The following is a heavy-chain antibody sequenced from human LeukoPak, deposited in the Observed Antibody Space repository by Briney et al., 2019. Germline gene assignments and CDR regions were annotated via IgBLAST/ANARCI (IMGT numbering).Heavy chain of an antibody. Sequence: GGSLRLSCEASGFNFSSYGMHWVRQAPGRGLEWVAVLSADGSHKQFADSVKDRFAISRDNSKKTLYLQMNGLRAEDTAVYYCAKGGVSDRGSWYGDYFDYWGQGTLVTVSS. J-gene: IGHJ4*02. CDR3: AKGGVSDRGSWYGDYFDY. D-gene: IGHD6-13*01. CDR2: LSADGSHK. CDR1: GFNFSSYG. V-gene: IGHV3-30*18.